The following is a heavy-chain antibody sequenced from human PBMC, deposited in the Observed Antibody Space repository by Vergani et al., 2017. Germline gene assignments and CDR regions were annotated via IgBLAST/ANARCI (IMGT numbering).Heavy chain of an antibody. Sequence: QVQLVQSGAEVKKTGASVKGSCKASGYTFTSYDINWVRQATGQGLEWMGWMNPNSGNTGYAQKFQGRVTMTRNTSIITAYLGLSSLRSEDTAVYYCARGPGGRITMVRGRRYGMDFWGQGTTVTVSS. D-gene: IGHD3-10*01. CDR3: ARGPGGRITMVRGRRYGMDF. J-gene: IGHJ6*02. CDR2: MNPNSGNT. CDR1: GYTFTSYD. V-gene: IGHV1-8*01.